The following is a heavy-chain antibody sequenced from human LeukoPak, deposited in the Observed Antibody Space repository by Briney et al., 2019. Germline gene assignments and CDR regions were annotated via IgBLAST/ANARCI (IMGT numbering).Heavy chain of an antibody. CDR2: IVSTGIT. V-gene: IGHV4-59*01. CDR3: ARVAYYDSSGYYFDY. CDR1: GSSISTYY. Sequence: PPETLSLPCTVLGSSISTYYWSWIRQPPGKGLECIGYIVSTGITNDEPSLKSRVTISVDTSKNQFSLRMRSVTAADTAVYYCARVAYYDSSGYYFDYWGQGTLVTVSS. J-gene: IGHJ4*02. D-gene: IGHD3-22*01.